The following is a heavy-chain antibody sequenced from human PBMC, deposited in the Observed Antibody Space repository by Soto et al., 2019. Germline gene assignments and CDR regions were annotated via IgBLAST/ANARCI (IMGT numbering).Heavy chain of an antibody. D-gene: IGHD3-22*01. Sequence: ASVKVSCKASGYTFTSYGISWVRQAPGHGLEWMGWISAYNGNTNYAQKLQGRVTMTTDTSTSTAYMELRSLRSDDTAVYYCASGGIYYDSSGYYSDAFDIWGQGTMVTVS. CDR2: ISAYNGNT. V-gene: IGHV1-18*04. CDR3: ASGGIYYDSSGYYSDAFDI. CDR1: GYTFTSYG. J-gene: IGHJ3*02.